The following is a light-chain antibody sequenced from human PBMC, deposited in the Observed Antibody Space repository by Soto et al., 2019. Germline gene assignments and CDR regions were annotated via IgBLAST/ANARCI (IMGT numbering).Light chain of an antibody. Sequence: DIQMTQSPSTLSASVGDRVTITCRASQSISSWLAWYQQKPGKAPKLLIYKASSLESGVPSRFSGSGSGTEFTLTISSLQPDDFATYYRQQYNRLYTFGQGTKLEIK. CDR3: QQYNRLYT. CDR2: KAS. J-gene: IGKJ2*01. CDR1: QSISSW. V-gene: IGKV1-5*03.